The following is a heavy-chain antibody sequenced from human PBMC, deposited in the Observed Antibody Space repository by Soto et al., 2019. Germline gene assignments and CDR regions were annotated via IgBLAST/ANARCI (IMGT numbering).Heavy chain of an antibody. V-gene: IGHV3-23*01. Sequence: EVQLLESGGGLVQPGGSLRLSCEASGFTFSIYVMTWVRQAPGKGLEWVSAVSGSAGTTYYADSVKGRFSISRDNSKNTLYLQMNSLTAADTAVYYCARGQGTARNAFDVWGHGTMVTVSS. D-gene: IGHD6-6*01. J-gene: IGHJ3*01. CDR1: GFTFSIYV. CDR2: VSGSAGTT. CDR3: ARGQGTARNAFDV.